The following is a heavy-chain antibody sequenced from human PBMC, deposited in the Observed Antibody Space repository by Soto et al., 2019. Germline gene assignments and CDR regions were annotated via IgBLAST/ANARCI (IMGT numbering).Heavy chain of an antibody. CDR2: INWNGGST. CDR3: ERGRGYKRGVYFDY. J-gene: IGHJ4*02. CDR1: GFTFDDYG. Sequence: EVQLVESGGGVVRPGGSLRLSCAASGFTFDDYGMSWVRQAPGKGLEWVSGINWNGGSTGYADSVKGRFTISRDNAKNSLYLQMNRLRAEDTALYYCERGRGYKRGVYFDYWGQGTLVTVSS. D-gene: IGHD6-25*01. V-gene: IGHV3-20*04.